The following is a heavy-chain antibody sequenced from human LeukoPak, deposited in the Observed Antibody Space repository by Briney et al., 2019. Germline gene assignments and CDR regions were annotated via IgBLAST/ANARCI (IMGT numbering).Heavy chain of an antibody. CDR2: IYYSGST. V-gene: IGHV4-30-4*08. J-gene: IGHJ4*02. Sequence: SETLSLTCTVSGGSISSGDYYWSWIRQPPGKGLEWIGYIYYSGSTYYNPSLKSQLSISVDTSKNQFSLRLTSVTAADTAVYYCAGDHQRLEIDYWGQGTLVTVSS. D-gene: IGHD6-25*01. CDR3: AGDHQRLEIDY. CDR1: GGSISSGDYY.